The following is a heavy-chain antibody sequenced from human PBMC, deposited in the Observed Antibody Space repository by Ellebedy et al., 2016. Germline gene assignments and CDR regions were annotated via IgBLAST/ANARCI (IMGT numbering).Heavy chain of an antibody. J-gene: IGHJ4*02. CDR3: AKAPTAVAGSDY. V-gene: IGHV3-21*04. D-gene: IGHD6-19*01. CDR1: GFTFSSYS. CDR2: TSSSSSYI. Sequence: GESLKISXAASGFTFSSYSMNWVRQAPGKGLEWVSSTSSSSSYIYYADSVKGRFTISRDNAKNSLYLQMNSLRAEDTAVYYCAKAPTAVAGSDYWGQGTLVTVSS.